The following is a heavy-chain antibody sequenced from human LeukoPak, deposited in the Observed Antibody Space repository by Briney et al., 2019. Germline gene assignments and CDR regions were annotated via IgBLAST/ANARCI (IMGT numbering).Heavy chain of an antibody. Sequence: SETLSLTCTVSGGSISSYYWSRIRQPPGKGLEWIGYIYYSGSTNYNPSLKSRVTISIDTSKNQFSLKLSSVTAADTAVYYCARDRGYSYGFSFDYWGQGTLVTVSS. V-gene: IGHV4-59*01. J-gene: IGHJ4*02. D-gene: IGHD5-18*01. CDR1: GGSISSYY. CDR2: IYYSGST. CDR3: ARDRGYSYGFSFDY.